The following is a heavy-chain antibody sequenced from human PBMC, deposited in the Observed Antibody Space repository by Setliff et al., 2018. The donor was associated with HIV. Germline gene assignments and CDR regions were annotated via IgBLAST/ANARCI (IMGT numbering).Heavy chain of an antibody. V-gene: IGHV1-2*02. CDR1: GYTFTGYY. Sequence: ASVKVSCKASGYTFTGYYMHWVRQAPGQGLEWMGWINPNSGGTNYAQTFQGRVTMTRDTSISTAYMELSRLRSDDTAVYYCARDTVGGIAALNWFDPWGQGTLVTVSS. D-gene: IGHD6-13*01. CDR3: ARDTVGGIAALNWFDP. CDR2: INPNSGGT. J-gene: IGHJ5*02.